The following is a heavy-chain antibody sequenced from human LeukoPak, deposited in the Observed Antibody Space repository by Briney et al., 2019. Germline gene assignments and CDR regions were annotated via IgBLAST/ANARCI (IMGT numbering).Heavy chain of an antibody. J-gene: IGHJ4*02. CDR1: GDSITSYY. CDR2: FGTRSTSI. V-gene: IGHV3-21*01. CDR3: AREVSEGFDF. D-gene: IGHD3-22*01. Sequence: ETLSLTCTVSGDSITSYYWSWIRQAPGKGLEWVSSFGTRSTSIYHAGSVKGRFAISRDNAKNSLYLQMNSLRAEDTALYYCAREVSEGFDFWGQETLVTVSS.